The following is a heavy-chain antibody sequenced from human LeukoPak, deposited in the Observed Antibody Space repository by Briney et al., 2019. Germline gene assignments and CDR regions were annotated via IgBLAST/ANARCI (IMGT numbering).Heavy chain of an antibody. CDR1: NGSISSDY. CDR3: ARLTTRPGGIRPLIMDF. Sequence: SETLSLTCTVSNGSISSDYWTWIRQPPGKGLEWIGYIYYSGSTKYNPSLESRATISLGTSRNQFSLKLTSMSAADTAVYYCARLTTRPGGIRPLIMDFWGQGTLVTVSS. V-gene: IGHV4-59*01. D-gene: IGHD3-10*01. J-gene: IGHJ4*02. CDR2: IYYSGST.